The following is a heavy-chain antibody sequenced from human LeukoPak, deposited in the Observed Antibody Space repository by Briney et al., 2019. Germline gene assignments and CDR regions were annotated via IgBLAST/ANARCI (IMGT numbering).Heavy chain of an antibody. CDR1: GGSISGGSYY. CDR2: IYTSGTT. Sequence: PSETLSLTCTVSGGSISGGSYYWNWVRQPAGKGLEWIGRIYTSGTTNYNPSLKSRVTISLDTSKSQFSLKLSSVTAADTAVYYCARGPNYPSPSPFDYWGQGTLVTVSS. V-gene: IGHV4-61*02. D-gene: IGHD5-24*01. CDR3: ARGPNYPSPSPFDY. J-gene: IGHJ4*02.